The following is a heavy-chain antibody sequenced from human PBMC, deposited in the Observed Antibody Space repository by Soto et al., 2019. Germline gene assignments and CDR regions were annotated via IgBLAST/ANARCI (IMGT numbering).Heavy chain of an antibody. D-gene: IGHD2-21*02. CDR2: IYHSGST. V-gene: IGHV4-4*02. CDR1: GGSISSSNW. J-gene: IGHJ6*02. Sequence: QVQLQESGPGLVKPSGTLSLTCAVSGGSISSSNWWSWVRQPPGKGLEWIGGIYHSGSTNYNPSLKSRVTISVDKSKNQFSLKLSSVTAADTAVYYCARGQAYCGGDCYSGDYYYGMDVWGQGTTVTVSS. CDR3: ARGQAYCGGDCYSGDYYYGMDV.